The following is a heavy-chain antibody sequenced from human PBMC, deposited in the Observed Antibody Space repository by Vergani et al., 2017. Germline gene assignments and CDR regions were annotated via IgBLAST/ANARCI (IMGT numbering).Heavy chain of an antibody. V-gene: IGHV3-23*01. Sequence: EVQLLESGGDLVQPGGSLRLSCAASGFTFNHYAMNWVRQAPGKGLEWFSGISGSGGSTYYAGSVKGRFTISRDSSKNTLYLQMNSLSAGDTAVYYCAKANPRNSGYEYLYYYHAMDVWGQGTTVTVSS. CDR2: ISGSGGST. D-gene: IGHD5-12*01. CDR3: AKANPRNSGYEYLYYYHAMDV. J-gene: IGHJ6*02. CDR1: GFTFNHYA.